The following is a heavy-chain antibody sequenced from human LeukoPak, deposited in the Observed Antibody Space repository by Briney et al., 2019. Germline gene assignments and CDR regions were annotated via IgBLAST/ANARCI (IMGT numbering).Heavy chain of an antibody. J-gene: IGHJ3*02. V-gene: IGHV3-21*01. Sequence: PGGSLRLSCAASGFFFSSHSMNWVRQAPGKGLEWVSSININGNYMYYGDSVRGRFTISRDNAKNSLYLQMDSLRAEDTAVYYCARVTGCGAYDALDIWGQGTMVIVSS. D-gene: IGHD2-21*02. CDR2: ININGNYM. CDR3: ARVTGCGAYDALDI. CDR1: GFFFSSHS.